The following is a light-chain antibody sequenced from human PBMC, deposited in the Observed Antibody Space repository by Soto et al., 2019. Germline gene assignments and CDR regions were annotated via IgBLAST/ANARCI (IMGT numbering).Light chain of an antibody. CDR1: SSDVGNYNY. CDR3: CSYAGSYTGV. V-gene: IGLV2-11*01. J-gene: IGLJ3*02. CDR2: DVN. Sequence: QSALTQPRSVSGSPGQSVTISCTGTSSDVGNYNYVSWYQQHPGKAPKFMIYDVNKRPSGVPDRFSGSRSGNTASLTISGLQAEDEADYYCCSYAGSYTGVFGGGTQLTVL.